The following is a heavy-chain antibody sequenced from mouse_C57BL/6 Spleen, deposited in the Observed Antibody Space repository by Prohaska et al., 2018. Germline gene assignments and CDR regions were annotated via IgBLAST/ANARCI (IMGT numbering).Heavy chain of an antibody. D-gene: IGHD2-3*01. CDR1: GYTFTDYN. V-gene: IGHV1-18*01. CDR2: INTNNGGT. CDR3: AAGWLLPMDY. Sequence: LKIPCKASGYTFTDYNMDWVKQSHGKSLEWIGDINTNNGGTIYNEKFKGKDTLTVDKTSSTVYMELRSLTSEDTAVYYCAAGWLLPMDYWGQGTSVTVSS. J-gene: IGHJ4*01.